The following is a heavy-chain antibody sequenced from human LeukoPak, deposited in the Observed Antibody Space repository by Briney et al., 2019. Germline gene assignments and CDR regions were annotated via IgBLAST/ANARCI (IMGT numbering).Heavy chain of an antibody. J-gene: IGHJ3*02. CDR1: GYTFTSYD. CDR3: ARIYYDSSGYDNDAFDI. V-gene: IGHV1-8*01. D-gene: IGHD3-22*01. Sequence: ASVKVSCKASGYTFTSYDINWVRQATGQGLEWMGWMNPNSGNTGYAQKFQGRVTMTRNTSISTAYMELSSLRSEDTAVYYCARIYYDSSGYDNDAFDIWGQGTMVTVSS. CDR2: MNPNSGNT.